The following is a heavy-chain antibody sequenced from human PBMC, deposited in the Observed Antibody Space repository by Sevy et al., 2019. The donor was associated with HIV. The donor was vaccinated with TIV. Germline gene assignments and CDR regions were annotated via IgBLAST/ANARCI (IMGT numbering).Heavy chain of an antibody. Sequence: GSLRLSCAPSGFTFSDYYMSWIRQAPGKGLGWVSYISSSGSTIYYADSVRGRFTISRDNAKNSLYLQMNSLRAEDTAVYYCARVGDYGDYVRVWGQGTLVTVSS. J-gene: IGHJ4*02. CDR2: ISSSGSTI. CDR1: GFTFSDYY. V-gene: IGHV3-11*01. D-gene: IGHD4-17*01. CDR3: ARVGDYGDYVRV.